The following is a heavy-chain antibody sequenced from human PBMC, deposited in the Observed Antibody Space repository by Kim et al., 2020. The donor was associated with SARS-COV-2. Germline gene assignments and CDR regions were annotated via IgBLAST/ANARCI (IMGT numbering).Heavy chain of an antibody. Sequence: SETLSLTCTVSGGYISSYYWSWIRQPPGKGLEWIGYIYYDGSVSYNPSLKSRVTLSVDMSKNQFSLNLNSVTAADTAVYFCARVEKRRVLPNCSSSRCYSPFAFDFWGQGTMVTVSS. J-gene: IGHJ3*01. CDR2: IYYDGSV. CDR3: ARVEKRRVLPNCSSSRCYSPFAFDF. V-gene: IGHV4-59*13. D-gene: IGHD2-2*02. CDR1: GGYISSYY.